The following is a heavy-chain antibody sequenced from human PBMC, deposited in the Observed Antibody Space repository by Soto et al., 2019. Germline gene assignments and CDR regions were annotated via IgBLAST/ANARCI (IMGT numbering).Heavy chain of an antibody. V-gene: IGHV4-30-4*01. CDR3: ARPARDVWGKTFDI. Sequence: QVQLQESGPGLVKPVQTLSLTCTVSGGSISSGDYYWSWVRQPPGKGLEWIGYIYYSGSTYYNQSLTSRVTISVDPSKNLSSLQLSSVTAADAALYYCARPARDVWGKTFDIWGRGTMVAV. CDR2: IYYSGST. D-gene: IGHD3-16*01. J-gene: IGHJ3*02. CDR1: GGSISSGDYY.